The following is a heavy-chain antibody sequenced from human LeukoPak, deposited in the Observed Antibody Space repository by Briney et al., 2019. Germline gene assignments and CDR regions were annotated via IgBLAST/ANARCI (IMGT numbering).Heavy chain of an antibody. CDR2: INPNSGGT. D-gene: IGHD4-17*01. V-gene: IGHV1-2*02. Sequence: GASVKVSCKASGYTFTGYYMHWVRQAPGQGLEWMGWINPNSGGTNYAQKFQGRVTMTRDTSISTAYMELSRLRSDDTAVYYCARSYETYGDYVAWFDPWGQGTLVTVSS. CDR1: GYTFTGYY. CDR3: ARSYETYGDYVAWFDP. J-gene: IGHJ5*02.